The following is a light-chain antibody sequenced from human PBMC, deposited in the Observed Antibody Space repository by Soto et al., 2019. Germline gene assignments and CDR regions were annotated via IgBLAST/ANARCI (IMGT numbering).Light chain of an antibody. V-gene: IGLV2-14*01. Sequence: QSALTQPASVSGSPGQSITISCTETSSDVGGYNYVSWYQQHPGKAPKLMIYDVSNRPSGVSNRFSGSKSGNTASLTISGLQAEDEADYYCSSDTSSSSVFGGGTKLTVL. CDR2: DVS. CDR1: SSDVGGYNY. J-gene: IGLJ2*01. CDR3: SSDTSSSSV.